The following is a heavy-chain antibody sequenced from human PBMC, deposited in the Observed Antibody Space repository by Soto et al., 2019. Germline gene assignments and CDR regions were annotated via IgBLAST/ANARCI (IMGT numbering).Heavy chain of an antibody. D-gene: IGHD3-3*01. CDR2: ISGSGGST. J-gene: IGHJ4*02. V-gene: IGHV3-23*01. CDR3: AKAPNSFGVVTTFDY. CDR1: GFTFSSYA. Sequence: PGGSLRLSCAASGFTFSSYAMSWVRQAPGKGLEWVSAISGSGGSTYYADSVKGRFTISRDDSKNTLYLQMNSLRAEDTAVYYCAKAPNSFGVVTTFDYWGQGTLVTVSS.